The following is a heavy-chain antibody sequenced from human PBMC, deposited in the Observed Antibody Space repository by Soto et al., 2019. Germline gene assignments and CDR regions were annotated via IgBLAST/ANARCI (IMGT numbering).Heavy chain of an antibody. CDR2: IYYSGST. Sequence: PEETLSLTCTVSGGSISSSSYYWGWIRQPPGRGLEWIGSIYYSGSTNYNPSLKSRVTISVDTSKNQFSLKLSSVTAADTAVYYCARADASYYYDSSGYPGGYFDYWGQGTLVTVSS. V-gene: IGHV4-39*07. D-gene: IGHD3-22*01. J-gene: IGHJ4*02. CDR3: ARADASYYYDSSGYPGGYFDY. CDR1: GGSISSSSYY.